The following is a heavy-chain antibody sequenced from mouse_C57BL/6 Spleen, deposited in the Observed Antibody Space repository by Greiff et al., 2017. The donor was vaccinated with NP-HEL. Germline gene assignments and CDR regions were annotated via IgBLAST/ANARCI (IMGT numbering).Heavy chain of an antibody. CDR1: GYAFSSYW. V-gene: IGHV1-80*01. J-gene: IGHJ4*01. CDR3: GGGGNYDAMDY. Sequence: VQLQQSGAELVKPGASVKISCKASGYAFSSYWMNWVKQRPGKGLEWIGQIYPGDGDTNYNGKFKGKATLTADKSSSTAYMQLSSLTSEDSAVYFGGGGGNYDAMDYWGQGTSVTVSS. D-gene: IGHD1-1*02. CDR2: IYPGDGDT.